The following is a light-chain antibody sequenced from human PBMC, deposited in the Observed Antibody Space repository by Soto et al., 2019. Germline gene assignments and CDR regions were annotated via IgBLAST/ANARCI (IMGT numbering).Light chain of an antibody. Sequence: DIQMTQSPSTLSASVGDRVTITCRASQSISSRLAWYQQKPGKAPKLLIYKASSLESAVPSRFSGSGSGTEFTLTISSLQHDDFATYYCQQFHSFSPTFGQGTKVEIK. CDR1: QSISSR. V-gene: IGKV1-5*03. CDR3: QQFHSFSPT. J-gene: IGKJ1*01. CDR2: KAS.